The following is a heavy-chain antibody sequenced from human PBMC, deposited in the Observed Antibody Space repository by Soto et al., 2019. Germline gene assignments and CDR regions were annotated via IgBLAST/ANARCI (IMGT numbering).Heavy chain of an antibody. V-gene: IGHV3-7*03. CDR3: AREGSRRLTDPFYYGMDV. J-gene: IGHJ6*02. CDR1: GFTFSSYW. CDR2: IKQDGSEK. D-gene: IGHD2-15*01. Sequence: GGSLRLSCAASGFTFSSYWMSWVRQAPGKGMEWVANIKQDGSEKYYVDSVKGRFTISRDNAQNSLYLQMNSLRSEDTAVYYCAREGSRRLTDPFYYGMDVWGQGTTV.